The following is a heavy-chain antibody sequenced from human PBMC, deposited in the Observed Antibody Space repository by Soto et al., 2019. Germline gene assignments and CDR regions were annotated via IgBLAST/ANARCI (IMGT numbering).Heavy chain of an antibody. V-gene: IGHV3-30-3*01. CDR2: ISYDGSNK. D-gene: IGHD6-19*01. CDR3: AREMVVAVAVAY. Sequence: GWSLRLSRAASGLGFSSYARHWGRLAPGMGLEWVAVISYDGSNKYYADSVKGRFTISRDNSKNTLYLQMNSLRAEDTAAYYCAREMVVAVAVAYWGQGTLVTVSS. CDR1: GLGFSSYA. J-gene: IGHJ4*02.